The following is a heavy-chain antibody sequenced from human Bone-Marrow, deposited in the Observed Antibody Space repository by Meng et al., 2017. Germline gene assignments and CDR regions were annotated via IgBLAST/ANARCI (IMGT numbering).Heavy chain of an antibody. CDR3: AKSQTGTTTSWYFDL. CDR2: ISASADST. CDR1: GFTFSTYA. D-gene: IGHD1-14*01. V-gene: IGHV3-23*01. Sequence: LTGAASGFTFSTYALSWVRQAPGRGLEWVSGISASADSTYYADSVKGRFIISRDNSKSTVFMYVNNMRAEDTAIYYCAKSQTGTTTSWYFDLWGRGILVTVSS. J-gene: IGHJ2*01.